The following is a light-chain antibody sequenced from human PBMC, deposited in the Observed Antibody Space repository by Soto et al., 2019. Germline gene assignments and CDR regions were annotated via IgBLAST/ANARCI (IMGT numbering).Light chain of an antibody. CDR1: SSDVGSYNL. CDR2: EVS. V-gene: IGLV2-23*02. J-gene: IGLJ3*02. CDR3: CSYAGSAV. Sequence: QSALTQPASVSGSPGQSITISCTGTSSDVGSYNLVSWYQQHPGKAPKRMIYEVSKRPSGVSNRFSGSKSGNTASLTISGLQAEDEADYYCCSYAGSAVFGGGTKVTVL.